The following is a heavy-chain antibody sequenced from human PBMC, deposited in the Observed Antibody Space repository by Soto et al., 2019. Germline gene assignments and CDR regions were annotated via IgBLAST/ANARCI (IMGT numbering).Heavy chain of an antibody. J-gene: IGHJ4*02. D-gene: IGHD3-3*01. V-gene: IGHV4-59*01. CDR1: GGSISSYY. Sequence: SETLSLTCTVSGGSISSYYWSWIRQPPGKELEWIGYIYYSGSTNYNPSLKSRVTISVDTSKNQFSLKLSSVTAADTAVYYCARTYYDFWSGYYTTNYFDYWGPGTLVTASS. CDR2: IYYSGST. CDR3: ARTYYDFWSGYYTTNYFDY.